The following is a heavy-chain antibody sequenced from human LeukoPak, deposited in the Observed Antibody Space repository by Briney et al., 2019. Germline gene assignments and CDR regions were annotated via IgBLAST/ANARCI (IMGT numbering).Heavy chain of an antibody. J-gene: IGHJ4*02. D-gene: IGHD3-3*01. CDR3: ARESYDFWSGYTNVYYFDY. CDR1: GGSFSGYY. CDR2: MNHSGST. V-gene: IGHV4-34*01. Sequence: SETLSLTCAVYGGSFSGYYWSWIRQPPGKGLEWIGEMNHSGSTNYNPSLKSRVTISVDTSKNQFTQKLSSVTAADTAVYYCARESYDFWSGYTNVYYFDYWGQGTLVTVSA.